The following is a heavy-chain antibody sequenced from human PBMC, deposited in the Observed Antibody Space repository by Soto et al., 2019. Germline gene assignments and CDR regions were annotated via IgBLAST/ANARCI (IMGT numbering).Heavy chain of an antibody. CDR1: GFTFSSYG. CDR3: AKGTGTRAFDI. D-gene: IGHD1-1*01. CDR2: ISYDGSNK. Sequence: QVQLVESGGGVVQPGRSLRLSCAASGFTFSSYGMHWVRQAPGKGLEWVAVISYDGSNKYYADSVKGRFTISRDNSKTTLYLQMNSLRAEDTAVYYCAKGTGTRAFDIWGQGTMVTVSS. V-gene: IGHV3-30*18. J-gene: IGHJ3*02.